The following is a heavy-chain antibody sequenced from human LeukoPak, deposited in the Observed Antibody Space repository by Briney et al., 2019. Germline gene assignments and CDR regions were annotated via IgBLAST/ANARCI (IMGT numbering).Heavy chain of an antibody. D-gene: IGHD6-13*01. CDR2: ISYDGSNK. Sequence: PGGSLRLSCAASGFTFSSYGMHWVRQAPGKGLEWVAVISYDGSNKYYADSVKGRFTISRDNSKNTLYLQMNSLRAEDTAVYYCAKDTGGMEQQLVFIYWGQGTLVTVSS. J-gene: IGHJ4*02. CDR3: AKDTGGMEQQLVFIY. V-gene: IGHV3-30*18. CDR1: GFTFSSYG.